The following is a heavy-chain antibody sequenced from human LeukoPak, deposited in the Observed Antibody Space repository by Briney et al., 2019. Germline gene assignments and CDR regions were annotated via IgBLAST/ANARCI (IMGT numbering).Heavy chain of an antibody. V-gene: IGHV3-7*03. D-gene: IGHD3-16*02. Sequence: GGSLRLSCAASGFTFSSYWMSWVRQAPGKGLEWVANIKQDGSEKYYVDSVKGRFTISRDNAKNSLYLQMNSLGAEDTAVYYCARAAYDYVWGSYRYIDYFDYWGQGTLVTVSS. CDR1: GFTFSSYW. CDR3: ARAAYDYVWGSYRYIDYFDY. J-gene: IGHJ4*02. CDR2: IKQDGSEK.